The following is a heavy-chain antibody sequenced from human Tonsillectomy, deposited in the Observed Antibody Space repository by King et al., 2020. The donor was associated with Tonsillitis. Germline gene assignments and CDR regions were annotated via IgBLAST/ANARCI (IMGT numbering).Heavy chain of an antibody. CDR1: GGTFISHA. Sequence: HEQLVQSGAEVKKPGSSVKVSCKASGGTFISHAITWVRQAPGQGLEWMGRIIPIIGIGNYAQKFQGRVTMTADESTSTAYMELSSLRSEDTAVYYCARGLYDSSGFTLGYWGKGTLVTVSS. CDR2: IIPIIGIG. D-gene: IGHD3-22*01. CDR3: ARGLYDSSGFTLGY. J-gene: IGHJ4*02. V-gene: IGHV1-69*09.